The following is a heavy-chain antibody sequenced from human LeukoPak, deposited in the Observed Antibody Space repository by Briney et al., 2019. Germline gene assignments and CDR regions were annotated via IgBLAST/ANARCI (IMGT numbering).Heavy chain of an antibody. CDR1: GFTVSSNY. D-gene: IGHD2-15*01. J-gene: IGHJ3*02. CDR3: ARAGYCSGGSCYLGAFDI. V-gene: IGHV3-53*01. Sequence: PGGSLRLSCAASGFTVSSNYMIWVRQAPGKGLEWVSVIYSGGGTYYADSVKGRFTISRDNSKNTLYLQMNSLRAEDTAVYYCARAGYCSGGSCYLGAFDIWGQGTMVTVSS. CDR2: IYSGGGT.